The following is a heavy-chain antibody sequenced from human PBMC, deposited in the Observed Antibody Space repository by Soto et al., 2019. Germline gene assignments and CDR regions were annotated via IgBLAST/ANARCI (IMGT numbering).Heavy chain of an antibody. J-gene: IGHJ4*01. CDR1: GLTFSSYA. D-gene: IGHD4-17*01. V-gene: IGHV3-30-3*01. CDR2: ISYDGSNK. Sequence: QVQLVESGGGVVQPGRSLRLSCAASGLTFSSYAMHWVRQAPGKGLEWVAVISYDGSNKYYADSVKGRFTISRDNSKNTLSLLMNSLRAEDTAVYYCAKEGMTAVTRFDYWGLGTLVTVSS. CDR3: AKEGMTAVTRFDY.